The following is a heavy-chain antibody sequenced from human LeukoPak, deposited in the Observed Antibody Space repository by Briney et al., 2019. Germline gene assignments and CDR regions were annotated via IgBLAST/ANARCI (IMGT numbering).Heavy chain of an antibody. CDR3: ARDYGDDYGDYGGY. J-gene: IGHJ4*02. V-gene: IGHV1-2*02. D-gene: IGHD4-17*01. CDR2: INPNSGGT. Sequence: ASVKVSCKASGYTFTGYYMHWVRQAPGQGLEWMGWINPNSGGTNYAQKLQGRVTMTTDTSTSTAYMELRSLRSDDTAVYYCARDYGDDYGDYGGYWGQGTLVTVSS. CDR1: GYTFTGYY.